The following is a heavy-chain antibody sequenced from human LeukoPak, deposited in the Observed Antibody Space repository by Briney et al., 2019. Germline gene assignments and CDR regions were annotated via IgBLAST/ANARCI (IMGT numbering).Heavy chain of an antibody. CDR3: ARDSSTVTPPPFDY. Sequence: SETLSLTCTVSGGSISNYYWSWIRQPPGKGLEWIGSIYHSGSTYYNPSLKSRVTISVDTSKNQFSLKLSSVTAADTAVYYCARDSSTVTPPPFDYWGQGTLVTVSS. V-gene: IGHV4-38-2*02. J-gene: IGHJ4*02. CDR1: GGSISNYY. CDR2: IYHSGST. D-gene: IGHD4-17*01.